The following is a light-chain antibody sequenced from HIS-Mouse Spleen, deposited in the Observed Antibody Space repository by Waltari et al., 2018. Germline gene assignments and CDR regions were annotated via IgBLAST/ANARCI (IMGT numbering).Light chain of an antibody. CDR1: QSISSW. J-gene: IGKJ1*01. Sequence: DIQMTQSPSPLSASGGDRVTITCRASQSISSWLAWYQQKPGKAPKLLIYKASSLESGVPSRFSGSGSGTEFTLTISSLQPDDFATYYCQQYNSYSRTFGQGTKVEIK. CDR2: KAS. CDR3: QQYNSYSRT. V-gene: IGKV1-5*03.